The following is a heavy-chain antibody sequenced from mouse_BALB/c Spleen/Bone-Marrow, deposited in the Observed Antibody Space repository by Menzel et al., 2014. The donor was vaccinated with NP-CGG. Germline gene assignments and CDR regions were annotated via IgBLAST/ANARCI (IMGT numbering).Heavy chain of an antibody. CDR3: TRRGTGNAMDY. J-gene: IGHJ4*01. V-gene: IGHV1-69*01. CDR1: GYTFTSYW. D-gene: IGHD3-3*01. CDR2: IYPSDSYT. Sequence: QVQLKQSGAELVRPGPSVKLSCKASGYTFTSYWINWVKQRPGQGLEWIGNIYPSDSYTNYNQKFKDKTTLTVDKSSSTAYMQLSSPTSEDSAVYYCTRRGTGNAMDYWGQGTSVTVSS.